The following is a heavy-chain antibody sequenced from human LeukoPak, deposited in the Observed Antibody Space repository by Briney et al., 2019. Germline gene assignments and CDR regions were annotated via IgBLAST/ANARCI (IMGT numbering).Heavy chain of an antibody. CDR1: GGPFSGYY. Sequence: SETLSLTRGVYGGPFSGYYWGWLRQPPGKGVEWIGEINPRGSTNYNPSLKSRVTLSADPSKNQFSLTLNSVTAADTAVYYCARRRLGYYFDYWGQGTLVTVSS. CDR2: INPRGST. J-gene: IGHJ4*02. CDR3: ARRRLGYYFDY. V-gene: IGHV4-34*01. D-gene: IGHD5-24*01.